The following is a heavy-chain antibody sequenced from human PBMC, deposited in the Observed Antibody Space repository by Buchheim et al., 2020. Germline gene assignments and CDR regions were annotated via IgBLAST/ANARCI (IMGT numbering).Heavy chain of an antibody. CDR3: ARVGYSGSSRIRYFDY. J-gene: IGHJ4*02. CDR2: INHSGST. Sequence: QVQLQQWGAGLLKPSETLSPTCAVYGGSFSGYYWSWIRQPPGKGLEWIGEINHSGSTNYNPSLKSRVTISVDTSKNQFSLKLSSVTAADTAVYYCARVGYSGSSRIRYFDYWGQGTL. D-gene: IGHD1-26*01. CDR1: GGSFSGYY. V-gene: IGHV4-34*01.